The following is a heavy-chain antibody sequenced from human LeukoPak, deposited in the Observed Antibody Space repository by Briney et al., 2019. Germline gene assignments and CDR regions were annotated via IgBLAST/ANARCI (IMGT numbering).Heavy chain of an antibody. J-gene: IGHJ4*02. CDR2: IRYDGSNK. CDR1: GFTFSSYG. Sequence: PGGSLRLSCAASGFTFSSYGMHWVRQAPGKGLEWVAFIRYDGSNKYYADSVKGRFTISRDNSKNTVYLQMNSLRPEDTAVYYCARASSGYYYTPFDYWGQGTLVTVSS. CDR3: ARASSGYYYTPFDY. D-gene: IGHD3-22*01. V-gene: IGHV3-30*02.